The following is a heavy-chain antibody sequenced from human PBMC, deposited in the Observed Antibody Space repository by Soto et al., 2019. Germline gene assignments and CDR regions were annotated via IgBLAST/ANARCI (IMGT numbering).Heavy chain of an antibody. J-gene: IGHJ3*01. D-gene: IGHD3-9*01. Sequence: QVQLQESGPGLVKPSETLSLTCTVSDGSISNYYWRWIRQPPGKGQEWIGFMFDKGNTNYNPSLKSRVTMSLDTSNNQFSLKVTSVTAADTAVYYCARAGVLRYFGSVWGQGTTVTVSS. V-gene: IGHV4-59*01. CDR1: DGSISNYY. CDR2: MFDKGNT. CDR3: ARAGVLRYFGSV.